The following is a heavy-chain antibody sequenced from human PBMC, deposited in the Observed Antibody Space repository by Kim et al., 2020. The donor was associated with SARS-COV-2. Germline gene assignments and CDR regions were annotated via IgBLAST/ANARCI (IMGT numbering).Heavy chain of an antibody. Sequence: ASVKVSCKASGYTFINYYIHWVRQAPGQGLEWMGLINPSGGTTIYSQKFQGRVTMTRDTSTSTVSMDLGSLRSEDTAVYYCARGSTTTPNYYYFDHWAQGTLVTVSS. J-gene: IGHJ4*02. V-gene: IGHV1-46*01. CDR1: GYTFINYY. CDR2: INPSGGTT. CDR3: ARGSTTTPNYYYFDH. D-gene: IGHD1-1*01.